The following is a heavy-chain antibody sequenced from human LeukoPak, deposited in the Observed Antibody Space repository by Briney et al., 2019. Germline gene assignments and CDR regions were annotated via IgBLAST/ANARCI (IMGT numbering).Heavy chain of an antibody. CDR3: ARGRYLTTSGGAAAGFLDY. J-gene: IGHJ4*02. D-gene: IGHD6-13*01. Sequence: SETLSLTCAVYGGSFSGYYWSWIRQPPGKGLEWIGEINHSGSTHYNPSLKSRVTISVDTSQKQFSLRLTSVTAADTAVYYCARGRYLTTSGGAAAGFLDYWGQGSLVTVST. CDR1: GGSFSGYY. CDR2: INHSGST. V-gene: IGHV4-34*01.